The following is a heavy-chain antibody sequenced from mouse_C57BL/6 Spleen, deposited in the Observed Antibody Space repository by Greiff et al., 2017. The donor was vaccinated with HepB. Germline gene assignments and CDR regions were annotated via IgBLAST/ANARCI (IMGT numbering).Heavy chain of an antibody. CDR1: GFTFSDYY. CDR2: ISNGGGST. D-gene: IGHD2-4*01. Sequence: DVKLVESGGGLVQPGGSLKLSCAASGFTFSDYYMYWVRQTPEKRLEWVAYISNGGGSTYYPDTVKGRFTISRDNAKNTLYLQMSRLKSEDTAMYYCARRGVYYDYDGDWFAYWGQGTLVTVSA. J-gene: IGHJ3*01. V-gene: IGHV5-12*01. CDR3: ARRGVYYDYDGDWFAY.